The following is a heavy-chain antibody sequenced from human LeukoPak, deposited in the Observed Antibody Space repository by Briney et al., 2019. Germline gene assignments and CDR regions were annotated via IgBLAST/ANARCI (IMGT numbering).Heavy chain of an antibody. CDR3: ARTHSSGAARRLYIDY. J-gene: IGHJ4*02. CDR1: GYSITSYW. Sequence: GESLKISCKGHGYSITSYWLGWVRQMPGKGLEWMGIIHPGNSQTKYSPSFQGQVTISADKSISTAYLQWSSLKASDTAMYYCARTHSSGAARRLYIDYWGQGTLVTVSS. CDR2: IHPGNSQT. V-gene: IGHV5-51*01. D-gene: IGHD6-6*01.